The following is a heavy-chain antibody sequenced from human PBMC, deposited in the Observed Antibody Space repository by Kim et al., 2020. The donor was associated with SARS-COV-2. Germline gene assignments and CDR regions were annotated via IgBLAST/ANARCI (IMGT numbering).Heavy chain of an antibody. V-gene: IGHV1-8*01. CDR3: ARGNRVRRYIWFDP. CDR1: GYTFTSYD. J-gene: IGHJ5*02. D-gene: IGHD1-1*01. CDR2: MNSNSGNT. Sequence: ASVKVSCKASGYTFTSYDINWVRQATGQGLEWMGWMNSNSGNTGYAQKFQGRVTMTRNTSISTAYMELSSLRSEDTAVYYCARGNRVRRYIWFDPWGQGTLVTVSS.